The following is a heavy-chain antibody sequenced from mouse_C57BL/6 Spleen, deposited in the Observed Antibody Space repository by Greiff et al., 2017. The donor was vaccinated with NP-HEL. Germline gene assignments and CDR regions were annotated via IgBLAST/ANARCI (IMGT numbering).Heavy chain of an antibody. CDR3: AGGTDYFDD. V-gene: IGHV1-82*01. CDR2: IYPGDGDT. D-gene: IGHD4-1*01. CDR1: GYAFSSSW. Sequence: VQLQQSGPELVKPGASVKISCKASGYAFSSSWMNWVKQRPGKGLEWIGRIYPGDGDTNYNGKFKGKATLTADKSSSTAYMQLSSLTSEDSAVYFCAGGTDYFDDWGQGTTLTVSS. J-gene: IGHJ2*01.